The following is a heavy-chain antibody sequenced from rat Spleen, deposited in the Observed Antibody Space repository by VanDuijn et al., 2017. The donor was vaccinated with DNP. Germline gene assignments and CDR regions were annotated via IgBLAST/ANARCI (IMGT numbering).Heavy chain of an antibody. Sequence: EVQLVGSGGGLVQPGRSLKLSCAGSGFIFSDYNMAWVRQAPKKGLEWVATISYDGSSPNYRDSVRGRFTISRDNAKSTLYLQMDSLRSEDTATYYCARHLGYNYFDYWGQGVMVTVSS. CDR3: ARHLGYNYFDY. CDR1: GFIFSDYN. V-gene: IGHV5-7*01. D-gene: IGHD1-4*01. CDR2: ISYDGSSP. J-gene: IGHJ2*01.